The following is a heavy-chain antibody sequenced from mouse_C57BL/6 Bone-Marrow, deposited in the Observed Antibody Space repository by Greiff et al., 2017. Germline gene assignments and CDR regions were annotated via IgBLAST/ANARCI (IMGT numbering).Heavy chain of an antibody. CDR1: GYTFTSYW. CDR2: IYPSDSET. V-gene: IGHV1-61*01. J-gene: IGHJ2*01. CDR3: ARGVVWYFDY. Sequence: QVQLQQPGAELVRPGSSVKLSCKASGYTFTSYWMDWVKQRPGQGLEWIGNIYPSDSETHYNQKFKDKATLTVDKSSSTAYMQLSSLTSEDSAVYYCARGVVWYFDYWGQGTTLTVSS.